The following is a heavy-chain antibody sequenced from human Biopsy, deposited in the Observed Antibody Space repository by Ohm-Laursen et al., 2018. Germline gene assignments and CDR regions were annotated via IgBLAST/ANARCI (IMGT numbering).Heavy chain of an antibody. CDR3: ARDYDTSGYYYVS. CDR1: GGSISNNNYY. J-gene: IGHJ5*02. Sequence: TLSLTCTVSGGSISNNNYYWGWIRQPPGKGLEWIGSIFYRGSTHYKPSHKSRVNISADTSKNQFSLKLNSVTAADTAVYYCARDYDTSGYYYVSWGQGTLVTVSS. D-gene: IGHD3-22*01. CDR2: IFYRGST. V-gene: IGHV4-39*01.